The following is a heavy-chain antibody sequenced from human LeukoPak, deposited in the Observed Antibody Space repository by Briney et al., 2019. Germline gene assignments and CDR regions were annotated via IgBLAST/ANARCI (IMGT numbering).Heavy chain of an antibody. CDR1: GGSISSSPYY. J-gene: IGHJ4*02. CDR3: ARHASVDGNWPRPLDY. V-gene: IGHV4-39*01. D-gene: IGHD6-19*01. Sequence: PETLSLTCTVSGGSISSSPYYWGCIRQPPGKGLEWLGNIYYSGSTYYNPSLKTGVTTSVDTSKNQFSLKLTSVTATDTAVYYGARHASVDGNWPRPLDYWGQGSLVTVSS. CDR2: IYYSGST.